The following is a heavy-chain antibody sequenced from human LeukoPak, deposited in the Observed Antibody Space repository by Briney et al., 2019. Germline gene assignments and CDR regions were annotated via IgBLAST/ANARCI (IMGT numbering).Heavy chain of an antibody. CDR2: ISSSSSYI. Sequence: GGSLRLSCAASGFTFSSYSMNWVRQAPGKGLEWVSSISSSSSYIYYADSVKGRFTISRDNAKNSLYLQMNSLRAEDTAVYYCARDLRYCSSTSCYTEAYYYYGMDVWGQGTTVTVSS. CDR3: ARDLRYCSSTSCYTEAYYYYGMDV. V-gene: IGHV3-21*01. CDR1: GFTFSSYS. J-gene: IGHJ6*02. D-gene: IGHD2-2*02.